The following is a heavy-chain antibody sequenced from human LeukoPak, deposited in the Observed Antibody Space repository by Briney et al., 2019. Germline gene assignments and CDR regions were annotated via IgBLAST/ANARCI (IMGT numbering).Heavy chain of an antibody. J-gene: IGHJ4*02. Sequence: GGSLRLSCAASGFTFSSYAMSWVRQAPGKGLEWVSASGSGGSTYYADSVKGRFTISRENSKNTLYLQMNSLRAEDTAVYYCAKLPGTYMYYFDYWGQGTLVTVSS. CDR3: AKLPGTYMYYFDY. D-gene: IGHD1-1*01. CDR2: SGSGGST. V-gene: IGHV3-23*01. CDR1: GFTFSSYA.